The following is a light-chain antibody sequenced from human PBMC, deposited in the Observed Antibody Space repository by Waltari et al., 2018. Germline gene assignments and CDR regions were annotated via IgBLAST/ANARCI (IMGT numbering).Light chain of an antibody. CDR2: YAS. J-gene: IGKJ4*01. V-gene: IGKV3-11*01. CDR1: QSVSSY. CDR3: QQRSNWPLT. Sequence: EIVLTQSPATLSFSPGESAPLSCRASQSVSSYLAWYQQKPGQAPRLLIYYASNRATGIPARFSGSGSGTDFTLTISSLEPEDFAVYYCQQRSNWPLTFGGGTKVEIK.